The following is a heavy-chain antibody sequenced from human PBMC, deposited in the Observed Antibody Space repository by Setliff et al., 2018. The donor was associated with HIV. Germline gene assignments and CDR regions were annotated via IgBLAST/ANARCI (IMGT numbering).Heavy chain of an antibody. D-gene: IGHD5-12*01. CDR3: ARDGVATTEGY. CDR2: IGNSGGSI. Sequence: NPGGSLRLSCAASGFTFSDYYMSWIRQAPGKGLEWISYIGNSGGSIYYADSVKGRFTISRDNAKNSLYLQMNSLRGEDTAVYYCARDGVATTEGYWGQGTLVTVSS. CDR1: GFTFSDYY. J-gene: IGHJ4*02. V-gene: IGHV3-11*04.